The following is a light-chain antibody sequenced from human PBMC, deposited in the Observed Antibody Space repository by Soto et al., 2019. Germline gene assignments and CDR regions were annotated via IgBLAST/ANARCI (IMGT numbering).Light chain of an antibody. CDR3: QHYNYWPL. J-gene: IGKJ3*01. CDR2: DAS. CDR1: QSVGSN. V-gene: IGKV3-15*01. Sequence: EIVMTQSPATLSVSPGERATLSCRASQSVGSNLAWYQQKPGQAPRLLIYDASTRATGIPARFSGSGSGTEFPLTISSLQSEDFAVYYCQHYNYWPLFGPGTKVDIK.